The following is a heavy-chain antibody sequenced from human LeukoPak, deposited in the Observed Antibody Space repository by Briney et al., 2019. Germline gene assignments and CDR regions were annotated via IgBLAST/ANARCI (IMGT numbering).Heavy chain of an antibody. D-gene: IGHD6-13*01. CDR2: IYTRGRT. V-gene: IGHV4-61*02. CDR3: ARILSSSWARHYYYYYYMDV. J-gene: IGHJ6*03. CDR1: GGSISSGSYY. Sequence: SQTLSLTCTVSGGSISSGSYYWSWIRQPAGKGLEWIGRIYTRGRTDYNPSLKSRVTISVDTSKNQFSPKLSSVTAADTAVYYCARILSSSWARHYYYYYYMDVWGKGTTVTVSS.